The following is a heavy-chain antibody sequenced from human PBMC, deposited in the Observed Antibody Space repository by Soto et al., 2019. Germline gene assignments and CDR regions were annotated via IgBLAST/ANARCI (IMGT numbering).Heavy chain of an antibody. J-gene: IGHJ1*01. CDR1: RGCLSDSV. V-gene: IGHV4-34*01. Sequence: SETLSLTCVVSRGCLSDSVLSCVGQPPGMEMEWIGEINHLGSINYDPSLKSRVTMSVDTSKKQFSLTLNSVTAADTATYYCALCVISHW. D-gene: IGHD3-16*02. CDR3: ALCVISH. CDR2: INHLGSI.